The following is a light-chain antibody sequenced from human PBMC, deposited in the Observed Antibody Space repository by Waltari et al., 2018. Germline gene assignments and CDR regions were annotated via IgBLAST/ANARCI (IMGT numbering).Light chain of an antibody. CDR1: QSISGT. CDR3: QHYVRLPVT. J-gene: IGKJ1*01. Sequence: VLTQSPGTLSLSPGERATLTCRASQSISGTLAWYQQKPGQAPRLLIHGAATRPTGIPDRFSGSGSGTDVSLTISRLEPEDFAVYYCQHYVRLPVTFGQGTKVEIK. V-gene: IGKV3-20*01. CDR2: GAA.